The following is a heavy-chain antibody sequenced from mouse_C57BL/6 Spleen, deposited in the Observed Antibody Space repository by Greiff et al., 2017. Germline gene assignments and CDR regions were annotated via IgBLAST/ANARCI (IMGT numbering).Heavy chain of an antibody. V-gene: IGHV1-55*01. J-gene: IGHJ4*01. Sequence: VQLQQPGAELVKPGASVKMSCKASGYTFTSYWITWVKPRPGQGLEWIGDIYPGSGSTNYNEKFKSKATLTVDTSSSTAYMQLSSLTSEDSAVYYCARRGYYGYDDSLYAMDYWGQGTSVTVSS. CDR2: IYPGSGST. D-gene: IGHD2-2*01. CDR1: GYTFTSYW. CDR3: ARRGYYGYDDSLYAMDY.